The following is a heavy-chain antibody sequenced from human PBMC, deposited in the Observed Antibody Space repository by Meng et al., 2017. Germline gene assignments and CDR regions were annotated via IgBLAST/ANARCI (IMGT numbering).Heavy chain of an antibody. Sequence: EVQLGATGGGLIPPGGSLRLSCTASGFSVTTSYMSWVRQAPGKGLEWVSVIYSGGSTYYADSVKGRFSISRDNSKNTLYLQMNSLRAEDTAVYFCARDSSSGWYHNYWGQGTLVTVSS. V-gene: IGHV3-53*02. CDR2: IYSGGST. CDR3: ARDSSSGWYHNY. CDR1: GFSVTTSY. D-gene: IGHD6-19*01. J-gene: IGHJ4*02.